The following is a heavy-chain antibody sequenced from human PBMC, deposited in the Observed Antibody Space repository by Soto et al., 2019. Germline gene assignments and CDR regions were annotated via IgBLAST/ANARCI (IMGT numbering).Heavy chain of an antibody. D-gene: IGHD1-26*01. CDR3: ASGGAGSGPFTWELPDH. V-gene: IGHV1-45*02. Sequence: QMQLVQSGAEVTKTGSSVTVSCQDLGNTFSYRYLHWVRQAPGQALEWMGWIAPFSGDVHYAQKFQERVTLTRDRSINTAYMRMSSLRSEDTAIYFCASGGAGSGPFTWELPDHWGQGTLVTVSS. J-gene: IGHJ4*02. CDR2: IAPFSGDV. CDR1: GNTFSYRY.